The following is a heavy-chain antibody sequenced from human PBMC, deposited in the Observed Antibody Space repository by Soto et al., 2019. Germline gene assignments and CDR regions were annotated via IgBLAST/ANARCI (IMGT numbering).Heavy chain of an antibody. CDR2: FDPEDGET. Sequence: SGAEVKKPGASVKVSCKVSGYTLTELSMHWVRQAPGKGLEWMGGFDPEDGETIYAQKFQGRVTMTEDTSTDTAYMELSSLRSEDTAVYYCATITLYSTSPYYYYYMDVWGKGTTVTVSS. D-gene: IGHD6-13*01. CDR1: GYTLTELS. V-gene: IGHV1-24*01. J-gene: IGHJ6*03. CDR3: ATITLYSTSPYYYYYMDV.